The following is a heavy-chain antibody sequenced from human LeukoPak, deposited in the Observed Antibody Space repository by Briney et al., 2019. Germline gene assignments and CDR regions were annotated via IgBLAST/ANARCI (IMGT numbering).Heavy chain of an antibody. D-gene: IGHD2-15*01. CDR2: IRSDGSNK. Sequence: GGSLRLSCAGSGFSFSSYGMHWVRQAPGKGLEWMAFIRSDGSNKYYADSVKGRFTISRDNSKNTLYLQMNSLRAEDTAVYYCARGSGSCYSCFDYWGQGTLVTVSS. CDR3: ARGSGSCYSCFDY. CDR1: GFSFSSYG. J-gene: IGHJ4*02. V-gene: IGHV3-30*02.